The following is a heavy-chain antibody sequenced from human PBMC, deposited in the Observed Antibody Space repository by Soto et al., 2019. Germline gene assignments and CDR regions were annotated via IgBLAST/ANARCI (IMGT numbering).Heavy chain of an antibody. Sequence: GASVKVSCKASGYTFTSYGISWVRQAPGQGLEWMGWISAYNGNTNYAQKLQGRVTMTTDTSTSTAYMELRSLRSDDTAVYYCARVVYSSGIFGVVIIGYFDYWGQGTQVTVSS. V-gene: IGHV1-18*01. CDR3: ARVVYSSGIFGVVIIGYFDY. CDR2: ISAYNGNT. J-gene: IGHJ4*02. D-gene: IGHD3-3*01. CDR1: GYTFTSYG.